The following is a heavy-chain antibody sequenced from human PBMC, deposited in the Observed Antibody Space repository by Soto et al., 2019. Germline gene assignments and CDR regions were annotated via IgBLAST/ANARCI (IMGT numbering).Heavy chain of an antibody. Sequence: ASVKVSCKASGYTFTGYYMRWVRQAPGQGLEWMRWINPNSGGTNDAQKFQGRVTMTRDTSISTAYMALSRLRSDATAVYYCARPSSWYYSDYWGQGTLLTVSS. CDR1: GYTFTGYY. V-gene: IGHV1-2*02. CDR2: INPNSGGT. CDR3: ARPSSWYYSDY. J-gene: IGHJ4*02. D-gene: IGHD6-13*01.